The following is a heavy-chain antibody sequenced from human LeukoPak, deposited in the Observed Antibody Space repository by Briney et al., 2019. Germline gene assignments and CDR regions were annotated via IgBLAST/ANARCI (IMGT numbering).Heavy chain of an antibody. V-gene: IGHV1-2*02. CDR3: ARVGARDYGDYGLDY. J-gene: IGHJ4*02. D-gene: IGHD4-17*01. CDR2: INPNSGGT. Sequence: ASVKVSCKASGYTFTGYYMHWVRQAPRQGLEWMGWINPNSGGTNYAQKFQGRVTMTRDTSISTAYMELSRLRSEDTAVYYCARVGARDYGDYGLDYWGQGTLVTVSS. CDR1: GYTFTGYY.